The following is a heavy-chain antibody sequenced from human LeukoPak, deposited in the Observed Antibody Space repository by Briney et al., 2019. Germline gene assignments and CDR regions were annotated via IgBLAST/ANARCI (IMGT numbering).Heavy chain of an antibody. V-gene: IGHV3-48*02. CDR1: GFAFSDYS. Sequence: GGSLRLSCAASGFAFSDYSMNWVRQAPGKGLEWVSYISSSDNTIHYADSVKGRFTISRDNAKNSLYLEMNSLRDEDTAVYYCARIHRGYSYGRLDYWGQGTLVTVSS. D-gene: IGHD5-18*01. J-gene: IGHJ4*02. CDR3: ARIHRGYSYGRLDY. CDR2: ISSSDNTI.